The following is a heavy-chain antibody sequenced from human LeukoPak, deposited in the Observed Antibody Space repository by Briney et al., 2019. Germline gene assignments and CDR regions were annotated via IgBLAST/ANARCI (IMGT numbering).Heavy chain of an antibody. CDR2: IIPIFGTA. CDR1: GGTFSNYA. V-gene: IGHV1-69*13. Sequence: GASVKVSCKASGGTFSNYAISWVRQAPGQGLEWMGGIIPIFGTANYAQKFQGRVTITADESTSTAYMELSSLRSEDTAVYYCARDSSEFRNLIPHWGQGTLVTVSS. CDR3: ARDSSEFRNLIPH. D-gene: IGHD1-14*01. J-gene: IGHJ1*01.